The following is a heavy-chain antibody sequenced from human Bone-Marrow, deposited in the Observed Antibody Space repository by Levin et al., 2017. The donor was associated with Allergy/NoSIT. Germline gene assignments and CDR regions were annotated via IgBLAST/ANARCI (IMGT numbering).Heavy chain of an antibody. J-gene: IGHJ4*02. CDR1: GFTVSSNY. D-gene: IGHD3-22*01. CDR3: ARTLIVGDTDYLDY. V-gene: IGHV3-66*02. Sequence: GGSLRLSCAASGFTVSSNYISWVRQAPGKGLEWVSIIYSSGSTYFAGSVKGRFTISRDNAKNTLYLQMNSLRAEDAAIYYCARTLIVGDTDYLDYWGQGTLVTVSS. CDR2: IYSSGST.